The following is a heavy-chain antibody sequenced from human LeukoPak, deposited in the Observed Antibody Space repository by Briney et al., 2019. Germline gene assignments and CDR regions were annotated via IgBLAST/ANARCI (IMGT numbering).Heavy chain of an antibody. CDR3: ARDHSGTNYVMD. D-gene: IGHD4/OR15-4a*01. J-gene: IGHJ4*02. V-gene: IGHV4-59*01. CDR2: IYYSGST. CDR1: GGSISSYY. Sequence: SETLSLTCTVSGGSISSYYWSWIRQPPGKGLEWIGYIYYSGSTNYNPSLKSRLTISVDTSKNQFSLKLMTVTAADTAVYYCARDHSGTNYVMDWGQGTLVTVSS.